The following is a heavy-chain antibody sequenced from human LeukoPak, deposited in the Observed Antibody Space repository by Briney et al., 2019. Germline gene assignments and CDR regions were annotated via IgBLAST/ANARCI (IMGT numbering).Heavy chain of an antibody. CDR1: GYTFTGYY. J-gene: IGHJ1*01. CDR2: INPNSGST. Sequence: ASVKVSCKASGYTFTGYYMHWVRQAPGQGLEWMGWINPNSGSTNYAQKFQGWVTMTRDTSISTAYMEVSNLRFDDTAVYYCVDPDRWGQGTLVTVSS. V-gene: IGHV1-2*04. CDR3: VDPDR. D-gene: IGHD3-22*01.